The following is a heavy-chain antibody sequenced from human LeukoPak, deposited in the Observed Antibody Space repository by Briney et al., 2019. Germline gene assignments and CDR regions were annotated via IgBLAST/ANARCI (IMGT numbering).Heavy chain of an antibody. CDR1: GFTLSSYT. CDR2: ISSNGGNT. Sequence: GGSLRLSCSASGFTLSSYTMHWVRQAPGKGLEYVSGISSNGGNTYYADSVKGRFTISKDNSKNTLYLQMSSLRAEDTAVYYCVKDAGGYYDSSGYFDYWGQGTLVTVSS. D-gene: IGHD3-22*01. J-gene: IGHJ4*02. CDR3: VKDAGGYYDSSGYFDY. V-gene: IGHV3-64D*09.